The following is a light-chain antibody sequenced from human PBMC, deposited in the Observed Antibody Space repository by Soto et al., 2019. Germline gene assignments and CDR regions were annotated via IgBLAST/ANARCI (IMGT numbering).Light chain of an antibody. CDR3: QSYDSSLSGYV. CDR2: DNS. Sequence: QSVLTQPPSVSGAPGQKVTVTISCTCSTTNIGAGYDVHWYQQLPGTAPKLLIYDNSNRPSGVPDRFSGSKSGTSASLAITGLQAEDEADYYCQSYDSSLSGYVFATGTKVTVL. CDR1: TTNIGAGYD. V-gene: IGLV1-40*01. J-gene: IGLJ1*01.